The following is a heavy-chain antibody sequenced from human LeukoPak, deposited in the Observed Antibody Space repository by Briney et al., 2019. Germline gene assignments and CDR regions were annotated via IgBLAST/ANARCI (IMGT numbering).Heavy chain of an antibody. D-gene: IGHD5-18*01. Sequence: PGGSLRLSCAASGFTFSSYAMSWVRQAPGEGLDWVSAISGSGGKTYYADSVKGRFTISRDNSKNTLYLQMNSLRAEDTAIYYCVHVDTAIDYWGQGTLVTVSS. CDR3: VHVDTAIDY. J-gene: IGHJ4*02. CDR1: GFTFSSYA. V-gene: IGHV3-23*01. CDR2: ISGSGGKT.